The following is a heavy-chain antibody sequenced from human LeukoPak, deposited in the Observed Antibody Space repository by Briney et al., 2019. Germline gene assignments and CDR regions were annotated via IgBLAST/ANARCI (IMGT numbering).Heavy chain of an antibody. V-gene: IGHV3-21*01. Sequence: PGGSLRLSCAASGFTFSSYSMNWVRQAPGKGLEWVSSISSSSSYIYYADSVKGRFTISRDNAKNSLYLQMNSLRAEDTAVYYCARENSYSSGYIQFDYWGQGTLVTVSS. J-gene: IGHJ4*02. CDR3: ARENSYSSGYIQFDY. CDR1: GFTFSSYS. D-gene: IGHD6-19*01. CDR2: ISSSSSYI.